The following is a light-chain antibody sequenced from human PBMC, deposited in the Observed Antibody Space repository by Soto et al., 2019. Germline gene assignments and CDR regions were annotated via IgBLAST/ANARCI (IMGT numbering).Light chain of an antibody. J-gene: IGKJ1*01. V-gene: IGKV1-5*01. Sequence: DIQMTQSPSTLPASVGDRFTITCRARQSISNWLDWYQQKPGTAPKLLXYHASTLESGVPSRFRGSGSGTEFTLTISSLQPDDFETYYCQHYNSYSEAFGQGTKVDIK. CDR1: QSISNW. CDR2: HAS. CDR3: QHYNSYSEA.